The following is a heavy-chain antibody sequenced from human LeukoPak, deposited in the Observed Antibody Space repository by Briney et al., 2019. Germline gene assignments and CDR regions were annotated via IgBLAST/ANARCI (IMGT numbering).Heavy chain of an antibody. D-gene: IGHD2-15*01. CDR1: GFTFSSYA. CDR2: ISSSGDST. J-gene: IGHJ4*02. Sequence: GGSLRLSCAASGFTFSSYAMSWVRQAPGKGLEWVSTISSSGDSTYYADSVKGRFTISRDNSKNTLYLQMSSLRAEDTAVYYCAKAKYCSGGTCYFDYWGQGTLVTISS. V-gene: IGHV3-23*01. CDR3: AKAKYCSGGTCYFDY.